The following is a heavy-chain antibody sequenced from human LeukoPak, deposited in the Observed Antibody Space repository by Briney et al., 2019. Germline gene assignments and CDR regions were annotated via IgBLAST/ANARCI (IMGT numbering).Heavy chain of an antibody. CDR2: IRPSGDNT. J-gene: IGHJ6*04. V-gene: IGHV3-23*01. D-gene: IGHD3-10*02. CDR3: AELGITMIGGV. CDR1: GFTFSSYD. Sequence: PGGSPRLSCAASGFTFSSYDMTWVRQAPGRGLEWVSSIRPSGDNTYYGDSVKGRFTISRDNAKNSLYLQMNSLRAEDTAVYYCAELGITMIGGVWGKGTTVTISS.